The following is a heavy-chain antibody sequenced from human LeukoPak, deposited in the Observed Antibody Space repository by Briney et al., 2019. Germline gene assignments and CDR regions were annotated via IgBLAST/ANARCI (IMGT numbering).Heavy chain of an antibody. CDR2: INPSGGST. D-gene: IGHD2-2*01. CDR1: GYTFTSYY. Sequence: SVKVSCKASGYTFTSYYMHWVRQAPGQGLEWMGIINPSGGSTSYAQKFQGRVTMTRDTSTSTVYMELSSLRSEDTAVYYCAREIHWYCSSTSCPEVRTDAFDIWGQGTMVTVSS. J-gene: IGHJ3*02. CDR3: AREIHWYCSSTSCPEVRTDAFDI. V-gene: IGHV1-46*01.